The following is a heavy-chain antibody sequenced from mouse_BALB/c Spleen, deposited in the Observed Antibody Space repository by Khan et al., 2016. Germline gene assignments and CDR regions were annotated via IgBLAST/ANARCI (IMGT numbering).Heavy chain of an antibody. CDR3: AWCGNYGGLGN. CDR2: IDPANGNS. CDR1: GFNIKDTY. J-gene: IGHJ3*01. D-gene: IGHD2-1*01. V-gene: IGHV14-3*02. Sequence: VQLQQSGAELVKPGASVKLSCTASGFNIKDTYMHWVKQRPEQGLEWIGRIDPANGNSKYDTKFQGKAAITADTSSNKAYLPLSSLTSEDTAGYYWAWCGNYGGLGNWGQGTLVTVAA.